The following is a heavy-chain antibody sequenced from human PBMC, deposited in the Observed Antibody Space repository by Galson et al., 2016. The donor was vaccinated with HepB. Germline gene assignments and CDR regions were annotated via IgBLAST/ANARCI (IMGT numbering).Heavy chain of an antibody. CDR1: GGPFSNYA. D-gene: IGHD1-26*01. J-gene: IGHJ3*02. V-gene: IGHV1-69*13. CDR2: IIPIFGA. CDR3: ARWWELPSNAFDI. Sequence: SVKVSCKASGGPFSNYAISWVRQAPGQGLEWMGGIIPIFGANYAQKFQGRVTITANESTGIAYMELSSLRSEDTAMYYWARWWELPSNAFDIWGQGTMVVVSS.